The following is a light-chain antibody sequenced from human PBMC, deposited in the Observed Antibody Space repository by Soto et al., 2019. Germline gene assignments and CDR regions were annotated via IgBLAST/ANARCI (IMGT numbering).Light chain of an antibody. V-gene: IGKV1-17*01. Sequence: MYPAPSSPSAKVGGRGPNTLRASQGIRNDLVWYQQKPGKAPKRLIYAASTLQSGVPSRFSGSGSGTEFTLTISSLQPEDFATYYCLQHNSYPRTFGQGTKVDI. J-gene: IGKJ1*01. CDR1: QGIRND. CDR3: LQHNSYPRT. CDR2: AAS.